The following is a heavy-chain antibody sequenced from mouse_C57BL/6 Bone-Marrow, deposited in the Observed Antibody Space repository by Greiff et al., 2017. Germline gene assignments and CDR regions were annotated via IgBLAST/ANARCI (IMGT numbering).Heavy chain of an antibody. CDR2: IDPSDSYT. J-gene: IGHJ2*01. V-gene: IGHV1-59*01. CDR1: GYTFTSYW. D-gene: IGHD1-1*01. CDR3: ARALPFYY. Sequence: VQLQQPGAELVRPGTSVKLSCKASGYTFTSYWMHWVKQRPGQGLEWIGVIDPSDSYTNYNQKFKGKATLTVDTSSSTAYMQLSSLTSGDSAVYYCARALPFYYWGQGTTLTVSS.